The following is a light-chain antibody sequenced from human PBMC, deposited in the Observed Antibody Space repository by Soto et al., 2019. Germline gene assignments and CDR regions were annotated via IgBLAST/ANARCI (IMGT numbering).Light chain of an antibody. CDR2: ANN. CDR3: AAWDDSLNGLV. Sequence: QAVVTQPPSVSGTPGQRVSISCSGSRSNIGINAVDWYHQLPGTAPKVLIYANNQRPSGVPDRFSGSKSGTSASLAINRLQSDDEAHYYCAAWDDSLNGLVFGGGTKVTVL. V-gene: IGLV1-44*01. CDR1: RSNIGINA. J-gene: IGLJ2*01.